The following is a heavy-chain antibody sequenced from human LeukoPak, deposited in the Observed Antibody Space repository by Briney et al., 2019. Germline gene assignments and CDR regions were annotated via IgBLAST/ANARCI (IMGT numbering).Heavy chain of an antibody. D-gene: IGHD3-3*01. CDR3: VRETFWRLDF. CDR2: SRSKAHSYTA. J-gene: IGHJ4*02. V-gene: IGHV3-72*01. CDR1: GLTFSDQF. Sequence: GGSLRLSCEVSGLTFSDQFIDWVRQAPGKGLEWVGHSRSKAHSYTAEYAASVKGRFSISRDDLKKSMYLEMNSLKIEGTAVYFCVRETFWRLDFWGQGTLVTVSS.